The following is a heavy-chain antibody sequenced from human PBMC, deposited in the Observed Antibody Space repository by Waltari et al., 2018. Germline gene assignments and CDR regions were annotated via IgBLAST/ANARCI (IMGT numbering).Heavy chain of an antibody. CDR3: ARDLFCSTSCYGDY. CDR2: ISSSSTI. V-gene: IGHV3-48*04. J-gene: IGHJ4*02. Sequence: EVQLVESGGDLVQPGGSLRLSCAASGFTFSSYSMNWVRQAPGKGLEWVSYISSSSTIYYADSVKGRFTISRDNAKNSLYLQMNSLRAEDTAVYYCARDLFCSTSCYGDYWGQGTLVTVSS. D-gene: IGHD2-2*01. CDR1: GFTFSSYS.